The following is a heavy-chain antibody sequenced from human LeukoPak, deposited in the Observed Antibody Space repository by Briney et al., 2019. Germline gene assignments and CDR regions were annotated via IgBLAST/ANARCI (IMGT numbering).Heavy chain of an antibody. J-gene: IGHJ4*02. V-gene: IGHV4-4*09. CDR1: RVSISGSIRSYY. CDR3: ARIPLGYSGAYYFDY. CDR2: ISSSGSV. Sequence: SETLSLTCTVSRVSISGSIRSYYWSWLRQPPGKGLEWIGYISSSGSVNDNPSLRSRVTISVDTSKNQFLLNLSSVSAADTAVYYCARIPLGYSGAYYFDYWGQGTLVTVSP. D-gene: IGHD5-12*01.